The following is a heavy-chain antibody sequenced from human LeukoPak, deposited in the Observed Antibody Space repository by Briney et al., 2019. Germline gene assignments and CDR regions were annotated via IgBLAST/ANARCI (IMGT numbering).Heavy chain of an antibody. J-gene: IGHJ3*01. CDR1: GFTVSSNY. CDR3: ASGVADYYDSSGYYLTF. CDR2: IYSGGST. Sequence: GGSLRLSCAASGFTVSSNYMNWVRQAPGKGLEWVSVIYSGGSTYYADSVKGRFTISRDNSKNTLYLQMNSLRAEDTAVYYCASGVADYYDSSGYYLTFWGQGTMVTVSS. D-gene: IGHD3-22*01. V-gene: IGHV3-66*01.